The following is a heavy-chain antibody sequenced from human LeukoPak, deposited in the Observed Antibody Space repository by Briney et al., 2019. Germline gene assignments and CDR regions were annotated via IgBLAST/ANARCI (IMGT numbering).Heavy chain of an antibody. V-gene: IGHV4-39*07. Sequence: SETLSLTCTVPGDSITSGTYYWGWIRQPPGKGLEWIGSIHYSGRTYYNPSLKSRLTISVDTSKNQFSLKLNSVTAADTAVYYCARGSPYVYWGQGTLVTVSS. D-gene: IGHD3-16*01. CDR1: GDSITSGTYY. J-gene: IGHJ4*02. CDR3: ARGSPYVY. CDR2: IHYSGRT.